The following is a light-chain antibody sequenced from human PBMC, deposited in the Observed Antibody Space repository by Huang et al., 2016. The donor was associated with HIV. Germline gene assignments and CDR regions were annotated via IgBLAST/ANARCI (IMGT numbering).Light chain of an antibody. CDR2: GAS. CDR1: QSVSSN. Sequence: EIVLTLSPATLSLSPGERHTLSCRPSQSVSSNLAWYQHKPGQAPRLLIYGASTRATGVPDRFSGSGSGTEFTLTINSLQSDDFVIYYCQQYQDWPRTFGQGTKVEIK. CDR3: QQYQDWPRT. J-gene: IGKJ1*01. V-gene: IGKV3-15*01.